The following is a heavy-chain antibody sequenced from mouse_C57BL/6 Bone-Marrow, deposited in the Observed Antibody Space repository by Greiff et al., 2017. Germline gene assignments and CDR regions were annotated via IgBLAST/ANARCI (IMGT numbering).Heavy chain of an antibody. J-gene: IGHJ1*03. V-gene: IGHV5-4*03. CDR2: ISDGGSYT. Sequence: DVMLVESGGGLVKPGGSLKLSCAASGFTFSSYAMSWVRQTPEKRLEWVATISDGGSYTYYPDNVKGRFTISRDNAKNNLYLQMSHLKSEDTAMYYCARMGLGTTVVEPFYWYFDVWGTGTTVTVSS. CDR3: ARMGLGTTVVEPFYWYFDV. CDR1: GFTFSSYA. D-gene: IGHD1-1*01.